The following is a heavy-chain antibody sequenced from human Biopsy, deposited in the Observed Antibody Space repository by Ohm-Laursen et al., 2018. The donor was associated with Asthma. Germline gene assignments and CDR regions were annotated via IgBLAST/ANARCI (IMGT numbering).Heavy chain of an antibody. J-gene: IGHJ6*02. Sequence: SDTLSLTCDVSPGSFSGFFWTWIRQSPGKGLEWIGETNERGVTNNNPSLKSRVIISIDTYWNRVSLKLTSVTAADTAVYYCARGSELDVWGQGTTVTVSS. CDR2: TNERGVT. V-gene: IGHV4-34*01. CDR1: PGSFSGFF. CDR3: ARGSELDV.